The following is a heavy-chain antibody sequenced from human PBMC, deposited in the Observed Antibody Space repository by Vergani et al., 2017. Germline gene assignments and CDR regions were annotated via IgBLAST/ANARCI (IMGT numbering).Heavy chain of an antibody. D-gene: IGHD4-17*01. CDR2: ISYDGSNK. Sequence: QVQLVESGGGVVQPGRSLRLSCAASGFTFSSYGMHWVRQAPGKGLEWVAVISYDGSNKYYADSVKGRFTISRDNSKNTLYLQMNSRRSEDTAVYYCAKGRTVTSFADWYLDLWGRGTLVTVSS. CDR3: AKGRTVTSFADWYLDL. J-gene: IGHJ2*01. V-gene: IGHV3-30*18. CDR1: GFTFSSYG.